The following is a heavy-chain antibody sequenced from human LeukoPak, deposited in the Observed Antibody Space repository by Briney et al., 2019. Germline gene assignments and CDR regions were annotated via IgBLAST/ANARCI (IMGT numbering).Heavy chain of an antibody. CDR2: IYTGGNT. J-gene: IGHJ4*02. V-gene: IGHV3-53*01. Sequence: GGSLRLSCAASGFTVDSNYLSWVRQAPGKGLEWVSTIYTGGNTYYAASVKGRFTISRDFSKNTVFLHMNSLRAEDTAMYYCARGDDSGYYDYFDYWGQGALVSVSS. CDR1: GFTVDSNY. D-gene: IGHD3-22*01. CDR3: ARGDDSGYYDYFDY.